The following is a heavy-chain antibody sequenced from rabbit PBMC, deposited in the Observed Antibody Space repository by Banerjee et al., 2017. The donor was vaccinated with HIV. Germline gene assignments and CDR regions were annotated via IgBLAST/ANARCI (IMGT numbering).Heavy chain of an antibody. V-gene: IGHV1S40*01. CDR3: ARDYVDAAGNGYGDFKL. J-gene: IGHJ4*01. CDR1: GFSFSSSYY. D-gene: IGHD8-1*01. CDR2: IYTGSSGDT. Sequence: QSLEESGGDLVKPGASLTLTCTASGFSFSSSYYMCWVRQAPGKGLEWIACIYTGSSGDTYYASWAKGRFTISKTSSTTVTLQLNSLTVADTATYFCARDYVDAAGNGYGDFKLWGPGTLVTVS.